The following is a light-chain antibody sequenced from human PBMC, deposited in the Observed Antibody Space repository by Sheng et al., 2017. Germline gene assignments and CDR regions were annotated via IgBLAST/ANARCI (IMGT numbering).Light chain of an antibody. J-gene: IGLJ2*01. CDR1: NIRSKS. CDR2: DDR. V-gene: IGLV3-21*02. Sequence: SYVLSQPTSVSVAPGQTARLTCGGDNIRSKSVHWYQQKPGQAPVLVVFDDRDRPAGVPERFSGSNSGDTATLTISRVEAGDEADYFCQVWDGKTDHVVFGGGTKLTVL. CDR3: QVWDGKTDHVV.